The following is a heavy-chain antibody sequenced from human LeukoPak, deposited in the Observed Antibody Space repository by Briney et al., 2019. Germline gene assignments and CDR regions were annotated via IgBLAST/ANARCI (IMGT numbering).Heavy chain of an antibody. Sequence: GGSLRLSCAASGSYWMHWVRQAPGKGLVWVSHINSDGSWTSYADSVKGRFTISKDNAKNTVYLQVNNLRAEDTAVYYCVSFYETYWGRGTLVTVSS. CDR2: INSDGSWT. V-gene: IGHV3-74*01. D-gene: IGHD2/OR15-2a*01. CDR3: VSFYETY. CDR1: GSYW. J-gene: IGHJ4*02.